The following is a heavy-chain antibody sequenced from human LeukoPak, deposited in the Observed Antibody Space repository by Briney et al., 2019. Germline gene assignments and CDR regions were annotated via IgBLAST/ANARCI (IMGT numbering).Heavy chain of an antibody. CDR2: IYYSGST. CDR1: GGSISSGGYY. J-gene: IGHJ3*02. V-gene: IGHV4-31*03. CDR3: ASNGDDYGDYPADAFDI. Sequence: SETPSLTCTVSGGSISSGGYYWSWIRQHPGKGLEWIGYIYYSGSTYYNPSLKSRVTISVDTSKNQFSLKLSSVTAADTAVYYCASNGDDYGDYPADAFDIWGQGTMVTVSS. D-gene: IGHD4-17*01.